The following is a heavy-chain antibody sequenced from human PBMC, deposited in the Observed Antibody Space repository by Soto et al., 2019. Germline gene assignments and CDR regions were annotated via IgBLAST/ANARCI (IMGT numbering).Heavy chain of an antibody. CDR2: ISYDGSNT. CDR3: AKEGGLSGSYYISSSYYFDY. CDR1: GFTFSSYG. J-gene: IGHJ4*02. Sequence: GGSLRLSCAASGFTFSSYGMHWVRQAPGKGLEWVAIISYDGSNTYYADSVKGRFTISRDNSKNTLYLQMNSLRAEDTSVYYCAKEGGLSGSYYISSSYYFDYWGQGTQVTVSS. D-gene: IGHD1-26*01. V-gene: IGHV3-30*18.